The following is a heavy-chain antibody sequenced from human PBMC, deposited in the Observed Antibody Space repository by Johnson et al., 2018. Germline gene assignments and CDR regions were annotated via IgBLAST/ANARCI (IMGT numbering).Heavy chain of an antibody. V-gene: IGHV3-48*02. CDR2: ITPGSGAI. CDR1: CFTFNTYS. J-gene: IGHJ3*02. Sequence: VQSGGSLRLSCAASCFTFNTYSMNWVRQAPGKGLEWVSYITPGSGAIFYADSVKGRFTISRDNAKDSLYLQMNSLRDEDKAVYYCVRDQYYAFDIWGQGTMVTVSS. CDR3: VRDQYYAFDI. D-gene: IGHD3-10*01.